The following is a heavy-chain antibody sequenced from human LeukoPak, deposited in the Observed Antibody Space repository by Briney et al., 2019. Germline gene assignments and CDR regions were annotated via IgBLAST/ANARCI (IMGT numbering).Heavy chain of an antibody. D-gene: IGHD3-22*01. CDR2: IKQDGSEK. CDR3: ARDLDYYDSSGPAFDI. Sequence: GGSLRLSCAASGFTLSSYWMSWVRQAPGKGLEWVANIKQDGSEKYYVDSVKGRFTLSRDNAKNSLYLQMNSLRAEDTAVYYCARDLDYYDSSGPAFDIWGQGTMVTASS. V-gene: IGHV3-7*04. J-gene: IGHJ3*02. CDR1: GFTLSSYW.